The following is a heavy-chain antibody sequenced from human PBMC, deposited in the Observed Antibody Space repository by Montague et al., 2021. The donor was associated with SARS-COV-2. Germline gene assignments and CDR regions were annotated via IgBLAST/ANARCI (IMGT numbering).Heavy chain of an antibody. D-gene: IGHD3-10*01. CDR3: ARSVFSASRRKGLWGVSSVGSFSMDV. CDR2: IYYSGST. Sequence: SETLSLTCTVSIGSISSYYWSWIRQPPGKGLEWIGNIYYSGSTNYNPSLKSRVTISVDTSKNQFSLKLSSVTAADTAVYCCARSVFSASRRKGLWGVSSVGSFSMDVWGQGTTVTVSS. V-gene: IGHV4-59*01. CDR1: IGSISSYY. J-gene: IGHJ6*02.